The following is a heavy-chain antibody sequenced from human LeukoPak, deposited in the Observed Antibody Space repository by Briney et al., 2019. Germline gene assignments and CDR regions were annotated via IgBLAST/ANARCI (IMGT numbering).Heavy chain of an antibody. V-gene: IGHV3-30*03. Sequence: PGGSLRLSCAASGFTFSSYSMNWVRQAPGKGLEWVAVISYDGSNKYYADSVKGRFTISRDNSKNTLYLQMNSLRAEDTAVYYCARVQWELLPYFDYWGQGTLVTVSS. CDR2: ISYDGSNK. CDR1: GFTFSSYS. J-gene: IGHJ4*02. CDR3: ARVQWELLPYFDY. D-gene: IGHD1-26*01.